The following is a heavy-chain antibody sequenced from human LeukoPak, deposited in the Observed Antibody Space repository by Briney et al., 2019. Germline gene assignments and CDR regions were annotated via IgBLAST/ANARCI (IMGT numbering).Heavy chain of an antibody. D-gene: IGHD3-3*01. CDR3: AKDFQEGLRFLEWLPYFDY. V-gene: IGHV3-23*01. Sequence: GGSLRLSCEASGFTFSSYAMSWVRQAPGKGLEWVSGISGSGGSTYYADSVKGRFTISRDNSKNTLYLQMNSLRAEDTAVYYCAKDFQEGLRFLEWLPYFDYWGQGTLVTVSS. CDR2: ISGSGGST. CDR1: GFTFSSYA. J-gene: IGHJ4*02.